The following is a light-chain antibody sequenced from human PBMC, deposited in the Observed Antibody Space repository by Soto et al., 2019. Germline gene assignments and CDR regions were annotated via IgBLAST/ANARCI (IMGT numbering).Light chain of an antibody. Sequence: EIVLTQSPGTLSLSPGERATLSCRASQSVSNSYLAWYQQKPGQAPRLLIYGASSRGTGIPDRFSGSGSGTDFALTISRLEPEDFAVYHCQQYGGSPWTFGQGTKVEIK. CDR3: QQYGGSPWT. CDR2: GAS. V-gene: IGKV3-20*01. J-gene: IGKJ1*01. CDR1: QSVSNSY.